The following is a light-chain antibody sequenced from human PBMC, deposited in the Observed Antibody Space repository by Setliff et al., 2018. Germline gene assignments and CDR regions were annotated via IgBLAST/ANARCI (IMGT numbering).Light chain of an antibody. V-gene: IGLV2-8*01. J-gene: IGLJ1*01. CDR2: EVS. CDR3: SSYAGSNNYV. Sequence: ALTQPPSASGSPGQSVTISCTGTSSDVGGYNYVPWYQQHPGKAPKLMIYEVSKRPSGVPDRFSGSKSGNTASLTVSGLQAEDEADYYCSSYAGSNNYVFGTGTKVTVL. CDR1: SSDVGGYNY.